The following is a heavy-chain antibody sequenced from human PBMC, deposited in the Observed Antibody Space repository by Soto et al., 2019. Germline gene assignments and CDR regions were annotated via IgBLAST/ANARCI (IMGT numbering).Heavy chain of an antibody. CDR3: ATGSFTSTGGRIGYHYNAMDV. Sequence: QVQLVQSGAEVKKPGSSVKVSCKSSGGTFSSHSINWVRQAPGQGLEWMGGITPTFGPANFAKKFQGRVTITADESTTTAYMELSSLTSEDTAVYYCATGSFTSTGGRIGYHYNAMDVWGQGTTVTVSS. J-gene: IGHJ6*02. D-gene: IGHD1-1*01. V-gene: IGHV1-69*01. CDR1: GGTFSSHS. CDR2: ITPTFGPA.